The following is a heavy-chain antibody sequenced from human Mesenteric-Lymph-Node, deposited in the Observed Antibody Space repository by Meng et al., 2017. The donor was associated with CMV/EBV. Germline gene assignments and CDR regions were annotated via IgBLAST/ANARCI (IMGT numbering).Heavy chain of an antibody. CDR2: IYSGGST. V-gene: IGHV3-53*01. CDR1: GFTFSSYS. CDR3: ATGYSSGWSGIQH. Sequence: GESLKISCAASGFTFSSYSMNWVRQAPGKGLEWVSVIYSGGSTYYADSVKGRFTISRDNSKNTLYLQMNSLRAEDTAVYYCATGYSSGWSGIQHWGQGTLVTVSS. J-gene: IGHJ1*01. D-gene: IGHD6-19*01.